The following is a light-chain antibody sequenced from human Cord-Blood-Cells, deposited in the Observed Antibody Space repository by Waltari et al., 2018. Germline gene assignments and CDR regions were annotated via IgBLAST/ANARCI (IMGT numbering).Light chain of an antibody. CDR1: SSDVGGYYY. J-gene: IGLJ2*01. Sequence: QSALTCPRSVSGSPGPSVAIYCTGSSSDVGGYYYVSWYQPQPGKAPNLMIYDVSKRPSGVPDPFSGSKSGNTASLTISGLQAEDEADYYCCSYAGSYRVFGGGTKLTVL. CDR2: DVS. CDR3: CSYAGSYRV. V-gene: IGLV2-11*01.